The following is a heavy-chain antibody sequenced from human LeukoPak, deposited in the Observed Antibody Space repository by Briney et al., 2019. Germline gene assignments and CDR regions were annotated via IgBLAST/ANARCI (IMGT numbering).Heavy chain of an antibody. Sequence: GGSLRLSCAASGFTFSSYSMNWVRQAPGKGLEWVSYISSSGSTIYYADSVRGRFTISRDNAKNSLYLQMNSLRAEDTAVYYCARAGDYSNYFDYWGQGTLVTVSS. CDR2: ISSSGSTI. J-gene: IGHJ4*02. CDR1: GFTFSSYS. D-gene: IGHD4-11*01. V-gene: IGHV3-48*04. CDR3: ARAGDYSNYFDY.